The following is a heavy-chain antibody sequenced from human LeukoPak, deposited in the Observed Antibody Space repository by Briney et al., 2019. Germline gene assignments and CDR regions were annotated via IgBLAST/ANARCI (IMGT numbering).Heavy chain of an antibody. Sequence: SETLTLTGTVYGGAFTGYDWSWIRQPPGKGLEWIGEIIHSGSTTYNPSLNSRVTISVDTSNNQSSLKLSSVTAADTAVYYCARGLAVTTRRTLGLFDYGGQGTLVTVS. CDR1: GGAFTGYD. CDR2: IIHSGST. J-gene: IGHJ4*02. V-gene: IGHV4-34*01. CDR3: ARGLAVTTRRTLGLFDY. D-gene: IGHD4-17*01.